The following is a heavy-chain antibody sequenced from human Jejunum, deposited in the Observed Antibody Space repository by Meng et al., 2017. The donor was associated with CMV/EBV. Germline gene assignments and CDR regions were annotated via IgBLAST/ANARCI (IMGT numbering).Heavy chain of an antibody. CDR2: ISGSGGST. CDR1: TFSSYA. J-gene: IGHJ4*02. V-gene: IGHV3-23*01. Sequence: TFSSYAMSWVRQAPGTGLEWVSAISGSGGSTYYADSVKGRFTISRDNSKNTLYLQMNSLRAEDTAVYYCAKIQWFGELGYYYFDYWGQGTLVTSPQ. D-gene: IGHD3-10*01. CDR3: AKIQWFGELGYYYFDY.